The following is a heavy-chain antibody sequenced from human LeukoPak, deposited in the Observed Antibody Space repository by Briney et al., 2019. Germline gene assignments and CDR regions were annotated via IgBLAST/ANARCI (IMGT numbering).Heavy chain of an antibody. D-gene: IGHD3-22*01. CDR2: IIPIFGIA. V-gene: IGHV1-69*04. CDR3: ARDAGYYDSSGLGTFDI. Sequence: GASVKVSCKASGGTFSSYAISWVRQAPGQGLEWMGRIIPIFGIANYAQKFQGRVTITADKSTSTAYMELSSLRSEDTAVYYCARDAGYYDSSGLGTFDIWGQGTMVTVPS. CDR1: GGTFSSYA. J-gene: IGHJ3*02.